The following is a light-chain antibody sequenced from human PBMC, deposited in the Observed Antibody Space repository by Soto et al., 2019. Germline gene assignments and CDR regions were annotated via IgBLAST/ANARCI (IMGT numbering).Light chain of an antibody. J-gene: IGLJ3*02. Sequence: QSALTQPASVSGSPGQSITISCTGTSSDVGGYNYVSWYQQHPGKAPKLIIYEVSNRPSGVSNRFSGSKSGNTASLTISGLQAXXDAYYYCSSYTSSSTRVFGGGTKLTV. CDR2: EVS. V-gene: IGLV2-14*01. CDR3: SSYTSSSTRV. CDR1: SSDVGGYNY.